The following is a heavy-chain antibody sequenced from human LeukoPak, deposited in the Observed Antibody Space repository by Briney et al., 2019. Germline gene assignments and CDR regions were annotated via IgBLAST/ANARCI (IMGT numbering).Heavy chain of an antibody. V-gene: IGHV3-48*01. CDR1: GFTFSSYS. Sequence: GGPLRLSCAASGFTFSSYSMNWVRQAPGKGLEWVSYISSSSSTIYYADSVKGRFTISRDNAKNSLYLQMNSLRAEDTAVYYCARDSARDSSGYYLPRDAFDIWGQGTMVTVSS. D-gene: IGHD3-22*01. J-gene: IGHJ3*02. CDR2: ISSSSSTI. CDR3: ARDSARDSSGYYLPRDAFDI.